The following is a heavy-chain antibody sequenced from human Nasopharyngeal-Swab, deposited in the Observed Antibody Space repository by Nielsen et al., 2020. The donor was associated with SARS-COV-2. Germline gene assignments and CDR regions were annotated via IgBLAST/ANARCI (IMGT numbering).Heavy chain of an antibody. CDR2: TYYRSKWYN. V-gene: IGHV6-1*01. CDR3: AGDGIAAAGYYYYYYGMDV. J-gene: IGHJ6*02. D-gene: IGHD6-13*01. Sequence: WIRQSPSRGLEWLGRTYYRSKWYNDYAVSVKSRITINPDTSKNQFSLQLNSVTPEDTAVYYCAGDGIAAAGYYYYYYGMDVWGQGTTVTVSS.